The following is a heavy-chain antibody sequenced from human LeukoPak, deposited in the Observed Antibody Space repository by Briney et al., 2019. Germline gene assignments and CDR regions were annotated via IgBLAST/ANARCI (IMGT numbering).Heavy chain of an antibody. V-gene: IGHV1-2*02. Sequence: ASVKVSCKASGYSFTGHYMHWVRQAPGQGLEWMGWINPKSGGTNYAQKFQGRVTMTRDTSISTAYMDMSSLRSDDTAVYYCARRLSIVVVGSLDYWGQGTLVTVSS. J-gene: IGHJ4*02. D-gene: IGHD2-2*01. CDR3: ARRLSIVVVGSLDY. CDR1: GYSFTGHY. CDR2: INPKSGGT.